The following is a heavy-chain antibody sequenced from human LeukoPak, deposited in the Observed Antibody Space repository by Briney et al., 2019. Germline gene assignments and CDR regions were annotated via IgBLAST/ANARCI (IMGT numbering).Heavy chain of an antibody. CDR2: INHSGST. Sequence: SSETLSLTCAVYGGSFSGYYWSWIRQPPGKGLEWIGEINHSGSTNYNPSLKSRVTISVDTSKNQFSLKLNSVTAADTAVYYCARGKNNLKCTSSLWVWFDPWGQGTLVTVSS. D-gene: IGHD2-2*01. CDR3: ARGKNNLKCTSSLWVWFDP. J-gene: IGHJ5*02. CDR1: GGSFSGYY. V-gene: IGHV4-34*01.